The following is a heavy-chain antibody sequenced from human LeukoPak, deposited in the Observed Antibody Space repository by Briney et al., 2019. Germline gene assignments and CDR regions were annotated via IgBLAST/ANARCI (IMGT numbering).Heavy chain of an antibody. V-gene: IGHV3-23*01. Sequence: PGGSLRLSCAASGFTFSSYWMHWVRQAPGKGLEWVSAISASGGSTYYVDSVKGRFTISRDNSKSTLYLQMNSLRAEDTAIFYCARDLNRNWFDPWGQGTLVTVSS. CDR2: ISASGGST. CDR1: GFTFSSYW. CDR3: ARDLNRNWFDP. J-gene: IGHJ5*02. D-gene: IGHD1-14*01.